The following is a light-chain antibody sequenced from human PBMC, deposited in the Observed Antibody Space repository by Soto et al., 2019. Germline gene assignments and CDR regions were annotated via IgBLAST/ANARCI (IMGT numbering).Light chain of an antibody. CDR1: QSVSSN. J-gene: IGKJ3*01. Sequence: EVVMTQSPATLSVSPGERATLSCRASQSVSSNLAWYQHKPGQAPRLLIYAASTRADGIPARFSGSGSGTEFTLTISSLQSEDFAVYYCQQYSHWPTFGPGTKVDF. CDR3: QQYSHWPT. V-gene: IGKV3-15*01. CDR2: AAS.